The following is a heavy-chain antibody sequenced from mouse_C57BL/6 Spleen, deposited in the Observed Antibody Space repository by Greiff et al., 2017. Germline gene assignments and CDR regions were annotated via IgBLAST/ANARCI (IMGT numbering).Heavy chain of an antibody. V-gene: IGHV1-64*01. J-gene: IGHJ3*01. D-gene: IGHD2-4*01. CDR1: GYTFTSYW. CDR2: IHPNSGST. Sequence: VQLQQPGAELVKPGASVKLSCKASGYTFTSYWMHWVKQRPGQGLEWIGMIHPNSGSTNYNEKFKSKATLTVDKSSSTAYMQLSSLTSEDSAVYYCAREDYYDSSWFAYWGQGTLVTVS. CDR3: AREDYYDSSWFAY.